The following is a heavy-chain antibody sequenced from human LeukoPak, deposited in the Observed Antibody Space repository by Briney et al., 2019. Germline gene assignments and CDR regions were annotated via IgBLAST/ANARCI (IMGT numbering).Heavy chain of an antibody. D-gene: IGHD6-13*01. J-gene: IGHJ6*03. CDR1: GFTFSSYG. CDR3: AAYSSSWFGDYYYYYMDV. Sequence: GRSLRLSCAASGFTFSSYGMHWVRQAPGKGLEWVAVISYDGSNKYYADSVKGRFTISRDNSKNTLYLQMNSLRAEDTAVYYCAAYSSSWFGDYYYYYMDVWGKGTTVTISS. V-gene: IGHV3-30*03. CDR2: ISYDGSNK.